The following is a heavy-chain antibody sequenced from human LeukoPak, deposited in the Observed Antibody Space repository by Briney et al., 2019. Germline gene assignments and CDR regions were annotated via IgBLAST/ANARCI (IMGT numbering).Heavy chain of an antibody. CDR1: GGSMKNYY. J-gene: IGHJ4*02. V-gene: IGHV4-59*08. CDR3: ARHPQIVGATKYFDY. CDR2: VYHSGST. D-gene: IGHD1-26*01. Sequence: SETLSLTCTVSGGSMKNYYWSWIRQPPGKGLEWIGYVYHSGSTNYNASLKSRVTISVDTSKNQFSLRLTSVTAADTAVYYCARHPQIVGATKYFDYWGQGTLVTVSS.